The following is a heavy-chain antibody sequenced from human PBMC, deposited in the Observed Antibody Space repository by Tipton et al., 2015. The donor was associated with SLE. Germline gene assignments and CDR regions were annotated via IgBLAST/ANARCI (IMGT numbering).Heavy chain of an antibody. CDR1: GFTFSSSW. Sequence: SLRLSCAASGFTFSSSWMHWVRQAPGKGLVWVARMNADGSSTTYADSVKGRFTISRDNAKNTLFLQMNSLRAEDTDVYYCAREEVATGNWFLDLWGRGTLVTVSS. V-gene: IGHV3-74*01. CDR2: MNADGSST. J-gene: IGHJ2*01. D-gene: IGHD1-1*01. CDR3: AREEVATGNWFLDL.